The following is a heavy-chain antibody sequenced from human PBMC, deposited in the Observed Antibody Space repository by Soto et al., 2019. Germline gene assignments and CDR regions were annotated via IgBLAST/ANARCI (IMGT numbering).Heavy chain of an antibody. CDR3: SKAADGLRSVGDY. D-gene: IGHD4-17*01. J-gene: IGHJ4*02. CDR2: ISYDGSNK. CDR1: GFTFSSYG. Sequence: QVQLVESGGGVVQPGRSLRLSCAASGFTFSSYGMHWVRQAPGKGLEWVAVISYDGSNKYYADSVKGRFTISRDNSKNMLHLQTNSPRAEDTALYYWSKAADGLRSVGDYWGQGTLVTVSS. V-gene: IGHV3-30*18.